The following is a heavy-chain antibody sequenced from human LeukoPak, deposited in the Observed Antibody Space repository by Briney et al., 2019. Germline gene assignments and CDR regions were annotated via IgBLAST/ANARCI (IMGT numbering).Heavy chain of an antibody. J-gene: IGHJ4*02. CDR2: INPNSGGT. V-gene: IGHV1-2*02. Sequence: ASVKVSCKASGYTFTGYYMHWVRQAPGQELEWMGWINPNSGGTNYAQKFQGRVTMTRDTSISTAYMELSRLRSDDTAVYYCAAGETAAYLLDYWGQGTLVTVSS. CDR1: GYTFTGYY. D-gene: IGHD3-16*01. CDR3: AAGETAAYLLDY.